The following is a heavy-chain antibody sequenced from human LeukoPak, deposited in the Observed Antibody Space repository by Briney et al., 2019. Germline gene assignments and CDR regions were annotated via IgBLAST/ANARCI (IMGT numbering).Heavy chain of an antibody. J-gene: IGHJ5*02. D-gene: IGHD3-10*01. CDR3: ARSPTKVTMVRGFDP. CDR1: GGSVTSFH. CDR2: MYTTGNP. V-gene: IGHV4-4*07. Sequence: PSETLSLTCSVSGGSVTSFHWSWIRQPAGKGPEWIGLMYTTGNPVYNPSLRSRVTISVDTSKNQFSLKLSSVTAADTAVYYCARSPTKVTMVRGFDPWGQGTLVTVSS.